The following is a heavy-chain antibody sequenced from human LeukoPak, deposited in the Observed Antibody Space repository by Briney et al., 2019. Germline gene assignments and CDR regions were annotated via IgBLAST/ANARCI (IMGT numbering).Heavy chain of an antibody. J-gene: IGHJ3*02. D-gene: IGHD5-24*01. Sequence: GGSLRLSCAASGFTFNTYSMNWVRQAPGMGLEWVSYISSSSGAIYYADSVKGRFTISRDNAKNSLYLRMNSLRAEDTAVYYCARDLNYAFDIWGQGTRVTLSS. CDR1: GFTFNTYS. V-gene: IGHV3-48*01. CDR3: ARDLNYAFDI. CDR2: ISSSSGAI.